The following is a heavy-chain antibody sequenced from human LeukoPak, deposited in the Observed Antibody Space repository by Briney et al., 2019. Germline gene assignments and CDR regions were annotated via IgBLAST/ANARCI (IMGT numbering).Heavy chain of an antibody. D-gene: IGHD4-11*01. J-gene: IGHJ4*02. CDR3: AVSAVSTIGFDY. CDR1: GFTFDDYA. Sequence: GGSLRLSCATSGFTFDDYAMHWVRQAPGKGLEWVSSISGSSSSISNADSVMGRFTISRDNSKNSVYLQMNNLRAEGTAVYYCAVSAVSTIGFDYWGQGTLVTVSS. CDR2: ISGSSSSI. V-gene: IGHV3-21*01.